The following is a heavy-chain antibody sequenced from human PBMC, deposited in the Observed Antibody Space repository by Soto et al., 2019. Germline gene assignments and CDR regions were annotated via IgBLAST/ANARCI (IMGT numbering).Heavy chain of an antibody. V-gene: IGHV3-15*01. CDR3: TTLSYCTNGVCYFDY. Sequence: GSLRLSCAASGFTFSNALMSWVRQAPGKGLEWVGRIKSKTDGGTTDYAAPVKGRFTISRDDSKNTLYLQMNSLKTEDTAVYYCTTLSYCTNGVCYFDYWGQGTLVTVSS. D-gene: IGHD2-8*01. CDR1: GFTFSNAL. J-gene: IGHJ4*02. CDR2: IKSKTDGGTT.